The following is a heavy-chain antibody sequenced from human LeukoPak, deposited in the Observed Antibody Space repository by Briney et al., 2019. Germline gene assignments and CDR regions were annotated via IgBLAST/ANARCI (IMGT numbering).Heavy chain of an antibody. CDR2: LSGSGITT. V-gene: IGHV3-23*01. Sequence: GGSLRLSCAASGFTFSNSAMSWVRQAPGKGLEWVSPLSGSGITTYYADSVKGRFTIFRDNSKNTLYLQMNSLRAEDTAVYYCAKGIYSSGWSYFDYWGHGTLVTVSS. D-gene: IGHD6-19*01. J-gene: IGHJ4*01. CDR1: GFTFSNSA. CDR3: AKGIYSSGWSYFDY.